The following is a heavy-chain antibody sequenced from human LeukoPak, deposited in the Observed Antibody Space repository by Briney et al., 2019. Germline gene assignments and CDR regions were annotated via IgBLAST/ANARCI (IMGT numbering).Heavy chain of an antibody. Sequence: SETLSLTCTVSGGSISSYYWSWIRQPPGKGLEWIGYIYYSGSTNYNPSLKSRVTISVDTSKNQFSLKLSSVTAADTAVYYCARHPLQTAYFDNWGQGTLVTVSS. CDR3: ARHPLQTAYFDN. V-gene: IGHV4-59*08. J-gene: IGHJ4*02. CDR2: IYYSGST. CDR1: GGSISSYY. D-gene: IGHD1-1*01.